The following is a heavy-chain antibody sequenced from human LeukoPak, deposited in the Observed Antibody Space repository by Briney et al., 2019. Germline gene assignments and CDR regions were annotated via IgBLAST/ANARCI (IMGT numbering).Heavy chain of an antibody. V-gene: IGHV1-69-2*01. CDR2: VDPEDGET. D-gene: IGHD3-10*01. Sequence: GATVKISCKASGYTFTDYYMHWVQQAPGKGLEWMGRVDPEDGETIYAEKFQGRVTITADTSTDTAYMELSSLRSEDTAVYYCASGPGYYGSGSNAFDIWGQGTMVTVSS. J-gene: IGHJ3*02. CDR3: ASGPGYYGSGSNAFDI. CDR1: GYTFTDYY.